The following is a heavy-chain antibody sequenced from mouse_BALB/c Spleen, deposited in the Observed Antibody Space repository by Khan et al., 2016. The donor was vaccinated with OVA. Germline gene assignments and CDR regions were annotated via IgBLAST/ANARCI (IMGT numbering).Heavy chain of an antibody. Sequence: QVQLKQSGPGLVAPSQTLSITCTISGFSLTNYGVHWIRQPPGKGLEWLVVIRSDGSTTYNSALKSRLTITKDNSKSQFFLQMNSLQTDDTAIYYCARQPYYHYNIMDYWGQGTSVTVSS. CDR3: ARQPYYHYNIMDY. CDR2: IRSDGST. D-gene: IGHD2-10*01. V-gene: IGHV2-6-1*01. CDR1: GFSLTNYG. J-gene: IGHJ4*01.